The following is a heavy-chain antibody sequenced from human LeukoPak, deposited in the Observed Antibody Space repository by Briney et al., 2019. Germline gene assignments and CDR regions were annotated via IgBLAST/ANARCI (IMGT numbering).Heavy chain of an antibody. CDR1: GGSISSGGYS. V-gene: IGHV4-30-2*01. CDR3: ARGRDYDIYFDY. Sequence: SETLSLTCAVSGGSISSGGYSWSWIRQPPGKGLEWIGYIYHSGSTYYNPSLKSRVTISVDRSKNQFSLKLSSVTAADTAVYYCARGRDYDIYFDYWGQGTLVTVSS. J-gene: IGHJ4*02. CDR2: IYHSGST. D-gene: IGHD4-17*01.